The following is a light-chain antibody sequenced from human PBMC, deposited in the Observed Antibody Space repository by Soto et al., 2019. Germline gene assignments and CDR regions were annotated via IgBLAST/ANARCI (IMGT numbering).Light chain of an antibody. J-gene: IGLJ3*02. CDR3: HSYDSSARWV. CDR2: QDN. Sequence: NFMLTQPHSVTESPGKTVTISCTRSGGSIANNYVQWYQQRPGSAPTPVIFQDNERPSGVPDRFSGSIDSSSNSASLTISGLRTEDEADYYCHSYDSSARWVFGGGTKVTVL. V-gene: IGLV6-57*04. CDR1: GGSIANNY.